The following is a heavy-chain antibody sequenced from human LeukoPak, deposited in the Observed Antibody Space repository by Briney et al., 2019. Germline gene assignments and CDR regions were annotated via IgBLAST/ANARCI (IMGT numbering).Heavy chain of an antibody. V-gene: IGHV1-69*13. Sequence: GASVKVSCKASGGTFSSYAISWVRQAPGQGLEWMGGIIPIFGTANYAQKFQGRVTITADESTSTAYMELSSLRSEDTAVYYCARDLTEHYYDSSGYYWNDAFDIWGQGTMVTVSS. CDR3: ARDLTEHYYDSSGYYWNDAFDI. J-gene: IGHJ3*02. CDR1: GGTFSSYA. CDR2: IIPIFGTA. D-gene: IGHD3-22*01.